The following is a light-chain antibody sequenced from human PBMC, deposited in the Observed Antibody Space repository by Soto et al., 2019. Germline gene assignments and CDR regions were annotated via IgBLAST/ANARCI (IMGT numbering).Light chain of an antibody. CDR1: QTIDSW. V-gene: IGKV1-5*03. CDR3: QQYRSYRA. CDR2: KAS. Sequence: DIQMTQSPSTLSAFVGDRVTITCRASQTIDSWLAWHQQKPGRAPKLLISKASNLESGVPSRFSGSGSGTEFTLTISSLQPDDFATYYCQQYRSYRAFGQGTKVEI. J-gene: IGKJ1*01.